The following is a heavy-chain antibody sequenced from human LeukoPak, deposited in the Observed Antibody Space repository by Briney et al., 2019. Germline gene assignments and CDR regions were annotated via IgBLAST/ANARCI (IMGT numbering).Heavy chain of an antibody. Sequence: PAGSLTLSCAASNFTFSSYTMNWVRHAPGNGLEWVTSISSSNNYIYYADSVKGRFTISRDNAKNSLYLQMNSLRAEDTAIYYCARDYDSSGYFDYWGQGTLVTVSS. V-gene: IGHV3-21*01. J-gene: IGHJ4*02. CDR3: ARDYDSSGYFDY. CDR2: ISSSNNYI. CDR1: NFTFSSYT. D-gene: IGHD3-22*01.